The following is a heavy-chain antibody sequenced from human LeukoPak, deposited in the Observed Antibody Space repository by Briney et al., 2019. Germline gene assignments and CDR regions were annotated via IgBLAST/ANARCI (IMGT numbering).Heavy chain of an antibody. Sequence: GASVKVSCKASGYTFTSYGISWVRQAPGQGLEWMGWISAYNGNTNYAQNLQGRVTMTTDTSTSTAYMELRSLRSDDTAVYYCARVGPMVRGAIRRTDYWGQGTLVTVSS. CDR1: GYTFTSYG. D-gene: IGHD3-10*01. CDR3: ARVGPMVRGAIRRTDY. J-gene: IGHJ4*02. CDR2: ISAYNGNT. V-gene: IGHV1-18*01.